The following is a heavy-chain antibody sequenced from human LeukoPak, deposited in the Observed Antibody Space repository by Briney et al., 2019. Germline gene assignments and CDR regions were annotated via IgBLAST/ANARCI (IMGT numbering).Heavy chain of an antibody. CDR1: GFTFSSYA. V-gene: IGHV3-23*01. D-gene: IGHD2-21*02. Sequence: PGGSLRLSCAASGFTFSSYAMSWVRQAPGKGLELVSAISGSGGSTYYADSVKGRFTISRDNSKNTLYLQMNSLRAEDTAVYYCAKPSLIVVVTAPDYWGQGTLVTVSS. CDR3: AKPSLIVVVTAPDY. J-gene: IGHJ4*02. CDR2: ISGSGGST.